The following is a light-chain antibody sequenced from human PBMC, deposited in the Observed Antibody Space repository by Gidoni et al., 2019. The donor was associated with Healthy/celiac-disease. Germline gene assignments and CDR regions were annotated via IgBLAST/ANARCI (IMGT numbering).Light chain of an antibody. Sequence: DIQMTQSPSPLSASVGDRVTITCRASQSIRSWVAWYPQKPGKAPKLLIYKASSLESGVPSRFSGSGSGTEFTLTISRLQPDYFATYSCQQYNSYWTFGQGTKVEIK. CDR1: QSIRSW. CDR2: KAS. CDR3: QQYNSYWT. J-gene: IGKJ1*01. V-gene: IGKV1-5*03.